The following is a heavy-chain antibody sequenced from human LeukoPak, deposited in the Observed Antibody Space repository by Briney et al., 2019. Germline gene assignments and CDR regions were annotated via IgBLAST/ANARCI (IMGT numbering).Heavy chain of an antibody. CDR1: GWTFTGYY. V-gene: IGHV1-2*02. Sequence: AAVKVSCKGCGWTFTGYYMHWVGPARGQGLDGMGWINPNSGGTNYAQKFQGRVTMTRDTSISTAYMELSRLTADDTAVYYCASYVPEGDIIQDWGQGTLVTVSS. J-gene: IGHJ1*01. D-gene: IGHD3-16*01. CDR2: INPNSGGT. CDR3: ASYVPEGDIIQD.